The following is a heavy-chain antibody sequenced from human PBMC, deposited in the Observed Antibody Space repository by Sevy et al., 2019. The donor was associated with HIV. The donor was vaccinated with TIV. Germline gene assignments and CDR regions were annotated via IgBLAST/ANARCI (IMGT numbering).Heavy chain of an antibody. CDR2: INPNSGGT. D-gene: IGHD3-22*01. CDR3: ARVWNSDYYDSSGPNWFDI. J-gene: IGHJ5*02. CDR1: GYTFTGYS. Sequence: ASVKVSCKASGYTFTGYSMHWVRQAPGQGLEWMGWINPNSGGTNYAQNFQGRVTMTRDTSINTAYMDMRNLRVDDTAVYFCARVWNSDYYDSSGPNWFDIWGQGTLVTVSS. V-gene: IGHV1-2*02.